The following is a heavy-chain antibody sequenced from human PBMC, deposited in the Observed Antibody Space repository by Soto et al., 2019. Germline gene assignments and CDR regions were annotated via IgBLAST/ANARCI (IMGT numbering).Heavy chain of an antibody. CDR3: ARTNIVAKIHTHYGMDV. V-gene: IGHV1-18*04. Sequence: ASVKVSCKASGYTFTSYGISWVRQAPGQGLEWMGWISAYNGNTNYAQKLQGRVTMTTDTSTSTAYMELRSLRSDDTAVYYCARTNIVAKIHTHYGMDVWGQGTTVTVSS. J-gene: IGHJ6*02. CDR2: ISAYNGNT. CDR1: GYTFTSYG. D-gene: IGHD5-12*01.